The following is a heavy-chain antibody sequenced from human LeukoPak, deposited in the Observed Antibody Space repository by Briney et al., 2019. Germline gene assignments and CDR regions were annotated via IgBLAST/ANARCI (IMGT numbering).Heavy chain of an antibody. D-gene: IGHD3-22*01. J-gene: IGHJ4*02. V-gene: IGHV4-34*01. CDR3: ARGPYHYDSSGYYDY. CDR2: INHSGST. CDR1: GGSFSGYY. Sequence: PSETLSLTCAVYGGSFSGYYWSWIRQPPGKGLEWIGEINHSGSTNYNPSLKSRVTISVDTSKNQFSLKLSSVTAADTAVYYCARGPYHYDSSGYYDYWGQGTLVTVSS.